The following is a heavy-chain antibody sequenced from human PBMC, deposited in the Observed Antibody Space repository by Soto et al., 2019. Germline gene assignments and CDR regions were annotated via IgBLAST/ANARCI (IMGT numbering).Heavy chain of an antibody. CDR3: AKWVVVVMRGFDS. Sequence: GGSLRLSCAASGFSFDTYAMSWVRQAPGKGLEWVSSISGSGGNTYYADSVKGRFTISRDNSKNILYLQMTSLRAEDTALYYCAKWVVVVMRGFDSWGQGILVTVS. V-gene: IGHV3-23*01. CDR1: GFSFDTYA. CDR2: ISGSGGNT. J-gene: IGHJ5*01. D-gene: IGHD3-22*01.